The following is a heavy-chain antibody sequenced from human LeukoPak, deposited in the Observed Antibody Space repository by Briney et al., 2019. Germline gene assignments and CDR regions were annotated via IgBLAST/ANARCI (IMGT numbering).Heavy chain of an antibody. CDR1: GYTFTSYY. J-gene: IGHJ5*02. D-gene: IGHD2-15*01. Sequence: ASVTVSCKASGYTFTSYYMHWVRQAPGQGLEWMGIINPSGGSTSYAQKFQGRVTMTRDTSTSTVYMELSSLRSEDTAVYYCARDKVPRYCSGGSCYRQKTNWFDPWGQGTLVTVSS. V-gene: IGHV1-46*01. CDR2: INPSGGST. CDR3: ARDKVPRYCSGGSCYRQKTNWFDP.